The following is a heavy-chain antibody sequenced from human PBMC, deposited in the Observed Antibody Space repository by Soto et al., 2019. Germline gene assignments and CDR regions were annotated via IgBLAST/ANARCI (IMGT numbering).Heavy chain of an antibody. V-gene: IGHV4-39*01. CDR3: GRLEGLATISYYFDY. CDR1: GGSVSSSSYY. CDR2: VYYSGST. Sequence: SETLSLTCTVSGGSVSSSSYYWGWVRQPPGKGLEWIGSVYYSGSTYYNPSLESRVTISVDKSKNQFSLKLMSLSAAYTVVYYCGRLEGLATISYYFDYWGQGALVTVSS. D-gene: IGHD3-9*01. J-gene: IGHJ4*02.